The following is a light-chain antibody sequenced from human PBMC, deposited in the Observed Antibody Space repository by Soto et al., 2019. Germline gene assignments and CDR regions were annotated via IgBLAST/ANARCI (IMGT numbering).Light chain of an antibody. CDR2: DAS. V-gene: IGKV3-11*01. J-gene: IGKJ5*01. CDR1: QSVSSN. CDR3: KQRSSWPIT. Sequence: EIVLTQSPATLSLSPGERATLSCRASQSVSSNLAWYQQKPGQAPRLLIYDASNRATGIPARFSGSGSGTDFTVTISSLEPEDFAVYYCKQRSSWPITFGQGTRLEIK.